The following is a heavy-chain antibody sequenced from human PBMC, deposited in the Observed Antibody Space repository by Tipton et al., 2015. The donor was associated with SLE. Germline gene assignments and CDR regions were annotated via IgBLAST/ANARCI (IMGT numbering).Heavy chain of an antibody. CDR2: FNWNSANI. D-gene: IGHD3-16*01. V-gene: IGHV3-9*01. CDR1: GFTFRDYA. Sequence: SLRLSCAASGFTFRDYAMHWVRQAPGKGLEWVSGFNWNSANIAYVDSVKGRFTISRDNTKNSLYLQMDSLRAEDTALYYCAKEWGWGDLGYLDLWGRGTLVTVSS. J-gene: IGHJ4*02. CDR3: AKEWGWGDLGYLDL.